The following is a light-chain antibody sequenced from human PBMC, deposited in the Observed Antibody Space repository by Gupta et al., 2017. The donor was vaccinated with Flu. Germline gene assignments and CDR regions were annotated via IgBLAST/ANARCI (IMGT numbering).Light chain of an antibody. CDR2: AAS. Sequence: DIQLTQSPSSLSASMGDSVTITCRASQGVNTWLAWYQQKPGEAPKSLIYAASNLQSGVPSRFTGSGSGTEFSLTINNLQPEDSATYYCQQYENYPCNFGPGTKLEI. CDR1: QGVNTW. V-gene: IGKV1D-16*01. J-gene: IGKJ2*02. CDR3: QQYENYPCN.